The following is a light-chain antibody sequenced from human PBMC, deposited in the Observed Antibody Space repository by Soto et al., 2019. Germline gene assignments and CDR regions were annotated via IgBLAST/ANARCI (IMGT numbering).Light chain of an antibody. V-gene: IGKV1-5*03. J-gene: IGKJ5*01. CDR3: QQYNSYSPIT. CDR2: KAS. CDR1: QSISSW. Sequence: IQMTQSPSSLSASVGDRVTITCRASQSISSWLAWYQQKPGKAPKLLIYKASSLESGVPSRFSGSGSGTEFTLTISSLQPDGFATYYCQQYNSYSPITFGQGTRLEIK.